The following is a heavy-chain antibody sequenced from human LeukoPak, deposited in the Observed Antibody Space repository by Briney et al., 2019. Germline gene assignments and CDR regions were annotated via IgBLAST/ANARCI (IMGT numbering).Heavy chain of an antibody. CDR3: STVFAGYNSVIMPPVVPDY. CDR2: IDPADGET. J-gene: IGHJ4*01. V-gene: IGHV1-69-2*01. D-gene: IGHD3-10*01. CDR1: RHIFHKYF. Sequence: ASVNIYCKASRHIFHKYFIHWIQQSPGKGLKWMRRIDPADGETKYAEKFQCRVTLTADTPTETVYMEMSSLRFEDTALYYCSTVFAGYNSVIMPPVVPDYWGHGTLVSVSA.